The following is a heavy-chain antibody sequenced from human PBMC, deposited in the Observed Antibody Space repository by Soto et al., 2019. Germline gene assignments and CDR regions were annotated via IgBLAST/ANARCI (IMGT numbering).Heavy chain of an antibody. J-gene: IGHJ5*02. V-gene: IGHV4-39*01. CDR1: GGSISSSSYY. D-gene: IGHD6-13*01. CDR2: IYYSGST. Sequence: LSLTCTVSGGSISSSSYYWGWIRQPPGKGLEWIGSIYYSGSTYYNPSLKSRVAISVDTSKNQFSLKLSSVTAADTAVYYCARRSSSWFDPWGQGTLVTVSS. CDR3: ARRSSSWFDP.